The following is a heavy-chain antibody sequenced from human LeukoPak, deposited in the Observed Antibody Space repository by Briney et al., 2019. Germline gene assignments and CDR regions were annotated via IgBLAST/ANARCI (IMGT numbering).Heavy chain of an antibody. CDR1: GGSISSYY. V-gene: IGHV4-4*07. CDR3: ARDRPGELFPLDAFDI. J-gene: IGHJ3*02. Sequence: PSETLSLTCTVSGGSISSYYWSWIRQPAGKGLEWIGRIYTSGSTNYNPSLKSRVTMSVDTSKNQFSLKLSSVTAADTAVYYCARDRPGELFPLDAFDIWGQGTMVIVSS. CDR2: IYTSGST. D-gene: IGHD3-10*01.